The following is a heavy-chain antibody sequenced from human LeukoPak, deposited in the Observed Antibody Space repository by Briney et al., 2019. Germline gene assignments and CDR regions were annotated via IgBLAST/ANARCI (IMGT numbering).Heavy chain of an antibody. V-gene: IGHV3-23*01. J-gene: IGHJ5*02. D-gene: IGHD3-22*01. CDR2: ISGSGGRT. CDR1: GFTFSSYA. Sequence: PGGSLRLSCAASGFTFSSYAMSWVRQAPGKGLEWVSSISGSGGRTYYADSVKGRFTISRDNSKNTLYLQMNSLRAEDTAVYYCTKGPYYYDSSGYSRRWFDTWGQGTLVTVSS. CDR3: TKGPYYYDSSGYSRRWFDT.